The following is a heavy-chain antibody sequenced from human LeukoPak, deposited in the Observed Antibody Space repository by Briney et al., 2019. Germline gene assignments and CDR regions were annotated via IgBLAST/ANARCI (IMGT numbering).Heavy chain of an antibody. Sequence: PSETLSLTCTVSGYSISSGYYWGWIRQPPGKGLEWTGSIYYSGSTYYNPSLKSRVTISVDTSKNQFSLKLSSVTAADTAVYYCARTIVVVVAADDYYYYMDVWGKGTTVTISS. CDR1: GYSISSGYY. V-gene: IGHV4-38-2*02. CDR3: ARTIVVVVAADDYYYYMDV. CDR2: IYYSGST. J-gene: IGHJ6*03. D-gene: IGHD2-15*01.